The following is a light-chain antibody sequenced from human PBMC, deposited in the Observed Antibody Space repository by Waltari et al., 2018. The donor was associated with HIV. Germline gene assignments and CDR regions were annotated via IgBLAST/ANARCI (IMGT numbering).Light chain of an antibody. CDR2: VKRDGSH. CDR3: GESHTIDGQVGYV. J-gene: IGLJ1*01. V-gene: IGLV4-3*01. Sequence: LPVLTQPPSSSAFLGASLKPTCTLSREHTTHPLEWYHQTPRRPPQYIMKVKRDGSHIKGDGIPERYMGSSSGADRYLTISNLQSDDEAEYHCGESHTIDGQVGYVFGTGTKVTVL. CDR1: REHTTHP.